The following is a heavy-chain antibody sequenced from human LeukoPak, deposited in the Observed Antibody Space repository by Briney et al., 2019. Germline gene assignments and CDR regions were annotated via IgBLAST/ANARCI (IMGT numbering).Heavy chain of an antibody. CDR1: GFTFSSYS. D-gene: IGHD5-24*01. J-gene: IGHJ5*02. V-gene: IGHV3-21*01. CDR3: ARDPPEDDYNTWFDP. CDR2: ISSSSSYI. Sequence: AGGSLRLSCAASGFTFSSYSMNWVRQAPGKGLEWVSSISSSSSYIYYADSVKGRFTISRDNAKNSLYLQMNSLRAEDTAVYYCARDPPEDDYNTWFDPWGQGTLVTVSS.